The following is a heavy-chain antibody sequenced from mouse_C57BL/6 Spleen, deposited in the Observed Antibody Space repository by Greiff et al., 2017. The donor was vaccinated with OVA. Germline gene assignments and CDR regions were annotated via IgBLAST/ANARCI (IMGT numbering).Heavy chain of an antibody. CDR1: GYTFTSYW. J-gene: IGHJ4*01. CDR2: IDPSDSDT. V-gene: IGHV1-52*01. CDR3: ARPGSSYGCYAMDY. D-gene: IGHD1-1*01. Sequence: VQLQQPGAELVRPGSSVKLSCKASGYTFTSYWMHWVKQRPIQGLEWIGNIDPSDSDTHYNQKFKDKATLTVDKSSSTAYMQLSSLASEDSAVYYWARPGSSYGCYAMDYWGQGTSVTDSS.